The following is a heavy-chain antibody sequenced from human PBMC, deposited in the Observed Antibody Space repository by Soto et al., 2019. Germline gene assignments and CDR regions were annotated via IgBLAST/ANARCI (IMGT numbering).Heavy chain of an antibody. CDR3: TTGLVTNYYYYGMDV. V-gene: IGHV3-15*07. CDR1: GFTFSNAW. J-gene: IGHJ6*02. D-gene: IGHD2-21*02. Sequence: PGGSLRLSCAASGFTFSNAWMNWVRQAPGKGLEWVGRIKSKTDGGTTDYAAPVKGRFTISRDDSKNTPYLQMNSLKTEDTAVYYCTTGLVTNYYYYGMDVWGRGTTVTVSS. CDR2: IKSKTDGGTT.